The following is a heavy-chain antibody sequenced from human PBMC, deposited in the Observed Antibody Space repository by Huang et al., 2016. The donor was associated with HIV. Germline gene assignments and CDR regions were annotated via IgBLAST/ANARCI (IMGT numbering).Heavy chain of an antibody. D-gene: IGHD3-3*01. J-gene: IGHJ4*02. CDR3: ARDHHDFWRGYRRMYFFDH. CDR2: IDDSGST. CDR1: GGSISTHY. Sequence: QVQLQESGPGLVKPSETLSLTCTVSGGSISTHYWSWIRQPPGKGLECIGSIDDSGSTNYSPSLKSRVTILLDRSKNQCALRVNSVTAADTAMYYCARDHHDFWRGYRRMYFFDHWGQGTLVTVSS. V-gene: IGHV4-59*11.